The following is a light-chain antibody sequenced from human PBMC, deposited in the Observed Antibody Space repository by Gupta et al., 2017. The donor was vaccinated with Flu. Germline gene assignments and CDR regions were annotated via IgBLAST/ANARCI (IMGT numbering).Light chain of an antibody. Sequence: IVMTQSPGTLSVSPGERATLSCRASQSVSSDLAWYQQKPGQAPRLLIYGASIRATGITSRFTGSGSGTEFTLTITSRQSEDFAVYYCQQYANWPPLYTFGQGTKLEIK. CDR2: GAS. J-gene: IGKJ2*01. CDR1: QSVSSD. V-gene: IGKV3D-15*01. CDR3: QQYANWPPLYT.